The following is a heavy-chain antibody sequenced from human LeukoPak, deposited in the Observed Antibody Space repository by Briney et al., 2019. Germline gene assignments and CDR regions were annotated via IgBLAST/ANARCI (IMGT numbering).Heavy chain of an antibody. CDR1: GGSFSGYY. D-gene: IGHD3-10*01. J-gene: IGHJ4*02. CDR2: INHSGST. V-gene: IGHV4-34*01. Sequence: SETLSLTCAVYGGSFSGYYWSWIRQPPGKGLEWIGEINHSGSTNYNPSLKSRVPISVDTSKNQFSLKLSSVTAADTAVYYCARHVRYYYGSGSYDYWGQGTLVTVSS. CDR3: ARHVRYYYGSGSYDY.